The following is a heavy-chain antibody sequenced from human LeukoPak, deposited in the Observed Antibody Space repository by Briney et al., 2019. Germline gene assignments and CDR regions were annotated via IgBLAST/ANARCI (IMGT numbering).Heavy chain of an antibody. CDR2: IYYSGST. CDR1: GGSISSYY. D-gene: IGHD6-6*01. CDR3: ARHSSSSLLYYYYYGMDV. V-gene: IGHV4-59*08. Sequence: SETLSLTCTVSGGSISSYYWSWIRQPPGKGLEWIGYIYYSGSTNYNPSLKSRVTISVDTSKNQFSLKLSSVTAADTAVYYCARHSSSSLLYYYYYGMDVWGQGTTVTVSS. J-gene: IGHJ6*02.